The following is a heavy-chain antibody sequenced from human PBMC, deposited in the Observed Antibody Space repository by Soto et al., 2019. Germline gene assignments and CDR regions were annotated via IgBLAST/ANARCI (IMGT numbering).Heavy chain of an antibody. J-gene: IGHJ5*02. V-gene: IGHV3-30-3*01. CDR3: ARGEAVAANSDPGS. CDR2: ISYDGSNK. Sequence: HPGGSLRLSCAASGFTFSSYAMHWVRQAPGKGLEWVAVISYDGSNKYYADSVKGRFTISRDNSKNTLYLQMNSLRAEDTAVYYCARGEAVAANSDPGSWGQGTLVTVSS. D-gene: IGHD6-19*01. CDR1: GFTFSSYA.